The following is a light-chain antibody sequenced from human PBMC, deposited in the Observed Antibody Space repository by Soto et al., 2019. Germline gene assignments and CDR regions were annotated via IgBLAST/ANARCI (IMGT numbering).Light chain of an antibody. Sequence: QSALTQPASVSGSPGQSITISCTGTSSDVGGYSYVSWYQQHPGKAPKLMIYEVSNRPSGVSNRLSGSKSGNTASLTISGLQAEDEADYYCSSYTSSSFYVFGTGTKVTVL. V-gene: IGLV2-14*01. CDR3: SSYTSSSFYV. J-gene: IGLJ1*01. CDR1: SSDVGGYSY. CDR2: EVS.